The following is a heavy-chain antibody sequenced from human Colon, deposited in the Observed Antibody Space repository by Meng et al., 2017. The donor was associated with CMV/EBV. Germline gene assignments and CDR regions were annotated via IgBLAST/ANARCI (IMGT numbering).Heavy chain of an antibody. D-gene: IGHD1-7*01. CDR3: ARDVELPYYGMDA. CDR1: GINFNSYA. Sequence: GGSLRLSCAVSGINFNSYAMTWVRQAPGKGLEWVSSISSESESTNYADSVKGRFTISRDNANNSLYLQMNSLRAEDTAIYYCARDVELPYYGMDAWGQGTTVTVSS. J-gene: IGHJ6*02. V-gene: IGHV3-23*01. CDR2: ISSESEST.